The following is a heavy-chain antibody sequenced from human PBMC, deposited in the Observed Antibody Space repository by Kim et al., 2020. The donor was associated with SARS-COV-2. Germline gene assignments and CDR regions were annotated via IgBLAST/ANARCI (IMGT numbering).Heavy chain of an antibody. CDR3: ANGGVERLEGGYDYVWGNFDY. CDR2: ISGSGGST. CDR1: GFTFSSYA. J-gene: IGHJ4*02. D-gene: IGHD3-16*01. Sequence: GGSLRLSCAASGFTFSSYAMSWVRQAPGKGLEWVSAISGSGGSTYYADSVKGRFTISRDNSKNTLYLQMNSLRAEDTAVYYCANGGVERLEGGYDYVWGNFDYWGQGTLVTVSS. V-gene: IGHV3-23*01.